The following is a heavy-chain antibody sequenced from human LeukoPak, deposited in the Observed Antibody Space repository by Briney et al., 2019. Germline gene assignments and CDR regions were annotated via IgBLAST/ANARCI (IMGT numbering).Heavy chain of an antibody. CDR1: GGSFSGYY. D-gene: IGHD3-9*01. CDR3: ESERDNFDRYLDS. J-gene: IGHJ4*02. V-gene: IGHV4-34*01. CDR2: INHSGST. Sequence: SENLSLTCAVYGGSFSGYYWSWIRQPPGKGLEWIGEINHSGSTNYNPSLKSRVTISVDTSKKQFSLKMSSVTAADTAVYYCESERDNFDRYLDSWGQGTLVTVSP.